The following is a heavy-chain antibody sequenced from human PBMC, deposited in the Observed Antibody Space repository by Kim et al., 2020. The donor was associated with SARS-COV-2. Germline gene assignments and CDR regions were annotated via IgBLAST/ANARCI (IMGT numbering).Heavy chain of an antibody. CDR3: ARDGYYGSKNYYIVDY. Sequence: ASVKVSCNTSGYTFTSYYIHWVRQAPGQGLEWMGIINTIYGSTNRPQKFKGRVTMTRDTSTSTVYMELNSLRSEDAAVYYCARDGYYGSKNYYIVDYWGQ. V-gene: IGHV1-46*01. CDR1: GYTFTSYY. D-gene: IGHD3-10*01. J-gene: IGHJ4*02. CDR2: INTIYGST.